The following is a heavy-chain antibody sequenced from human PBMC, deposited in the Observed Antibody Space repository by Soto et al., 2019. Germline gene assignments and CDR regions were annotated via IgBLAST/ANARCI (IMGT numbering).Heavy chain of an antibody. CDR1: GGTFSSYA. Sequence: GASVKVSCKASGGTFSSYAISWVRQAPGQGLEWMGGIIPIFGTANYAQKFQGRVTITADESTSTAYMELSSLRSEDTAVYYCAGAHPIRSTYYDILTGYQLPYWGQGTLVTVSS. J-gene: IGHJ4*02. V-gene: IGHV1-69*13. CDR3: AGAHPIRSTYYDILTGYQLPY. CDR2: IIPIFGTA. D-gene: IGHD3-9*01.